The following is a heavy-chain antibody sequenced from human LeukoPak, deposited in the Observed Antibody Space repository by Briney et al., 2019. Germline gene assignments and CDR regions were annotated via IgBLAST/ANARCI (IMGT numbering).Heavy chain of an antibody. CDR3: ARHEYSGSYYGLSWFDP. CDR1: GGSISSSGYY. V-gene: IGHV4-39*01. CDR2: IYYSGST. J-gene: IGHJ5*02. Sequence: SETLSLTCTVSGGSISSSGYYWGWIRQPPGKGLEWIASIYYSGSTYYNPSLKRRVTISVDTSKNQLSLKLSSLTAADTAVYYCARHEYSGSYYGLSWFDPWGQGTLVTVSS. D-gene: IGHD1-26*01.